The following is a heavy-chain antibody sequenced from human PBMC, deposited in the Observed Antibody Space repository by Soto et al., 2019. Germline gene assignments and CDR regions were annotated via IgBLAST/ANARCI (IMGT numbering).Heavy chain of an antibody. V-gene: IGHV3-66*01. Sequence: GSLRLSCAASGFTVGNNYMSWVRQAPTKGLEWLSVIFGDGRTYYADSVKGRFTVSRDSSESTLFLQINNLRAEDTAVYYCAGDPFQGFGSWGHGALVTVSS. CDR1: GFTVGNNY. J-gene: IGHJ5*01. CDR3: AGDPFQGFGS. CDR2: IFGDGRT.